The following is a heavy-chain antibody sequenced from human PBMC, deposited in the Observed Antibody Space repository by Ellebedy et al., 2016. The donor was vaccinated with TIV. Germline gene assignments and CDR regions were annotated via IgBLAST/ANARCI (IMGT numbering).Heavy chain of an antibody. D-gene: IGHD3-16*02. Sequence: PGGSLRLSCAASGFPSRGYSFNWVRQAPGKGLQWVAYIGNGGTAIVYADSVKGRFTVSMDSARGSVFLQMKSLRVEDTAMYYCVREWGMYRGPYNAFDFWGQGTMVTVSS. J-gene: IGHJ3*01. CDR1: GFPSRGYS. V-gene: IGHV3-48*01. CDR3: VREWGMYRGPYNAFDF. CDR2: IGNGGTAI.